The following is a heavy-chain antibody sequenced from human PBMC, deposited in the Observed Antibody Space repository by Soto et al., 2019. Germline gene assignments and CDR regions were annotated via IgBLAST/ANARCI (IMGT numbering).Heavy chain of an antibody. V-gene: IGHV1-18*01. CDR2: ISGYNGDT. J-gene: IGHJ4*01. D-gene: IGHD3-22*01. CDR3: ARGPPSYYDSSGYYKYFDY. CDR1: GYTFTRYG. Sequence: ASVKVSCKASGYTFTRYGISWVRQAPGQGLEWMGWISGYNGDTNYAQKFQGRVTMTTDTSTSTAYMELRSLRSDDTAVYYCARGPPSYYDSSGYYKYFDYWG.